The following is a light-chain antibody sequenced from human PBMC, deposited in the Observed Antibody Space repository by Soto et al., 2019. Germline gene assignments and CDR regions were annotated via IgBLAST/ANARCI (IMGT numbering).Light chain of an antibody. CDR2: DAS. CDR1: QYIGRY. CDR3: QQYNSYSLT. Sequence: DIQMTQSPSSLSASVGDRVTITCRAGQYIGRYLNWYQQKPGKAPKPLIYDASSLQSGVPSRFSGSGSGTEFTLTISSLQPDDFATYYCQQYNSYSLTFGQGTKVDIK. V-gene: IGKV1-5*01. J-gene: IGKJ1*01.